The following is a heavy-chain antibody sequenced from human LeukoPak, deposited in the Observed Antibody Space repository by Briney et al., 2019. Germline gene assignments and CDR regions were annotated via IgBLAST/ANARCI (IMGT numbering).Heavy chain of an antibody. J-gene: IGHJ4*02. Sequence: PGGSLRLSCAASGFAFSSQAMGWVRQAPGKGLEWVSVISDSGSLTYYADSVKGRFTISRDNSKKTLFLQLNSLRAEDTAVYYCAKDAHRTNGWYYFDYWGQGALVTVSS. V-gene: IGHV3-23*01. CDR1: GFAFSSQA. D-gene: IGHD6-19*01. CDR3: AKDAHRTNGWYYFDY. CDR2: ISDSGSLT.